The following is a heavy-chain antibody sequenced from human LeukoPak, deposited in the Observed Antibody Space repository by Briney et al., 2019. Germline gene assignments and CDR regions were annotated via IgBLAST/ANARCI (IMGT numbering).Heavy chain of an antibody. J-gene: IGHJ3*02. CDR1: GGSINSYY. CDR2: IYHSGST. Sequence: SETLSLTCTVSGGSINSYYWTWIRQPPGKGMEWIGYIYHSGSTYYNPSLKSRVAISVDRSKNQFSLKLSSVTAADTAVYYCARGYTPVVPAARSLPSYAFDIWGQGTMVTVSS. D-gene: IGHD2-2*01. V-gene: IGHV4-59*12. CDR3: ARGYTPVVPAARSLPSYAFDI.